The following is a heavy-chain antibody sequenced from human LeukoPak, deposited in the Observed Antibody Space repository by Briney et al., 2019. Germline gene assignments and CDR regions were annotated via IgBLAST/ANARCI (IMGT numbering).Heavy chain of an antibody. CDR3: AVAYDSSGYYYLGIDY. D-gene: IGHD3-22*01. CDR1: GGTFSSYA. Sequence: SVKVSCKASGGTFSSYAISWVRQAPGQGLEWMGGIIPIFGTANYAQKFQGRVTTTADESTSTAYMELSSLRSEDTAVYYCAVAYDSSGYYYLGIDYWGQGTLVTVSS. V-gene: IGHV1-69*13. J-gene: IGHJ4*02. CDR2: IIPIFGTA.